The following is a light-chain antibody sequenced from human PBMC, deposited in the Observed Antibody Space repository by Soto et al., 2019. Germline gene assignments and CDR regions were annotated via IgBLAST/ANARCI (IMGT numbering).Light chain of an antibody. CDR3: QHNGTSLYT. J-gene: IGKJ2*01. Sequence: DIVLTQSPGTLSLSPGERATLSCRASQIISSTYLGWYQQKPGQAPRLLIYGASSRATGIPDRFSGSGSGTDFTLTSSRREPEDFAVYYCQHNGTSLYTFGQGTKLEIK. V-gene: IGKV3-20*01. CDR1: QIISSTY. CDR2: GAS.